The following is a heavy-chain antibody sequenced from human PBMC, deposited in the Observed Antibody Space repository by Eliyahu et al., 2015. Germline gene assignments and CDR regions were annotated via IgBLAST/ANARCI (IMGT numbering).Heavy chain of an antibody. V-gene: IGHV3-9*01. CDR3: AKDLSMALWFFYGMDV. Sequence: EEQLVESGGGLVQPXRSLRLSXTASXFTFEDYAXXWXRQAPGKGLEWVSGISRGGGNTAFADSVKGRFTISRDNAKNSLYLEMNSLRTEDTALYYCAKDLSMALWFFYGMDVWGQGTTVTVSS. CDR2: ISRGGGNT. CDR1: XFTFEDYA. D-gene: IGHD3-10*01. J-gene: IGHJ6*02.